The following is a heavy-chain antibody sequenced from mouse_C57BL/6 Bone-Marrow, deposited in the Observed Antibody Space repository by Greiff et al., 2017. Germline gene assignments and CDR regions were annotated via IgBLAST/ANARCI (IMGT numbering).Heavy chain of an antibody. V-gene: IGHV5-17*01. CDR3: ASDGYSPGTFDY. J-gene: IGHJ2*01. D-gene: IGHD2-3*01. Sequence: EVQLVESGGGLVKPGGSLKLSCAASGFTFSDYGMHWVRQAPEKGLEWVAYISSGSSTISYADTVKGRFTISRDNAKNTLFLQMTRLRSEDTAMYYCASDGYSPGTFDYWGQGTTLTVSS. CDR1: GFTFSDYG. CDR2: ISSGSSTI.